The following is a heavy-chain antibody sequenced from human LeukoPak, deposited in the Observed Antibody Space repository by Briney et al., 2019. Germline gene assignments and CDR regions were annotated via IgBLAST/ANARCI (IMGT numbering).Heavy chain of an antibody. D-gene: IGHD2-8*01. CDR1: GFTFTSSA. CDR2: IVVGSGNT. V-gene: IGHV1-58*02. J-gene: IGHJ6*02. Sequence: GASVKVSCKASGFTFTSSAMQWVRQARGQRLEWIGWIVVGSGNTNYAQKFQERVTITRDMSTSTAYMELSSLRSEDTAVYYCAAYSLWCMLGAACGGNGMDVWGQGTTVTVSS. CDR3: AAYSLWCMLGAACGGNGMDV.